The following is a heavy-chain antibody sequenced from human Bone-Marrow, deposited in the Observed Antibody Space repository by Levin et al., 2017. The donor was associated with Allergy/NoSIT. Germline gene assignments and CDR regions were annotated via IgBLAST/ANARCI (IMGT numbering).Heavy chain of an antibody. J-gene: IGHJ6*02. CDR2: ISSGSNYI. CDR1: GFNFSIFG. D-gene: IGHD3-9*01. Sequence: GGSLRLSCAASGFNFSIFGVNWVRQAPGKGLVWVSSISSGSNYIYYADSVKGRFTISSDNSKNLLYLQMNSLRAEDTAIYYCARDRTYGILSNYGMDVWGQGTTVTVSS. CDR3: ARDRTYGILSNYGMDV. V-gene: IGHV3-21*06.